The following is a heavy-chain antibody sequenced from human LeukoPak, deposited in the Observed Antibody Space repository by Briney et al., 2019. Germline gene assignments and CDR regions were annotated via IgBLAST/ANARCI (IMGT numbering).Heavy chain of an antibody. CDR3: ARDMLQPEWLLYSGFDP. J-gene: IGHJ5*02. Sequence: ASVKVSCKASGYTFTGYYKHWVRQAPGQGLEWMGWNNPNSGGTNYAQKFQGWVTMTRDTSISTAYMELSRLRSDDTAVYYCARDMLQPEWLLYSGFDPWGQGTLVTVSS. V-gene: IGHV1-2*04. CDR1: GYTFTGYY. CDR2: NNPNSGGT. D-gene: IGHD3-3*01.